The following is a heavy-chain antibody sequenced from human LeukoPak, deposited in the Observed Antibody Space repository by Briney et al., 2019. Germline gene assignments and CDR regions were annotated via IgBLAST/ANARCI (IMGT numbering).Heavy chain of an antibody. CDR2: IYSGGST. V-gene: IGHV3-53*01. Sequence: GGSLRLSCAASGFTFNNYAMNWVRQAPGKGLEWVSVIYSGGSTYYADSVKGRFTISRDNSKNTLYLQMNSLRAEDTAVYYCARGPSGYSSGPPYFDYWGQGTLVTVSS. CDR1: GFTFNNYA. D-gene: IGHD6-19*01. CDR3: ARGPSGYSSGPPYFDY. J-gene: IGHJ4*02.